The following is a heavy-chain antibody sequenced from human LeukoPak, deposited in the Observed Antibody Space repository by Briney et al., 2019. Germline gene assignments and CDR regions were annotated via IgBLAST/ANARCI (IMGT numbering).Heavy chain of an antibody. D-gene: IGHD2-2*01. CDR2: INHSGST. J-gene: IGHJ4*02. Sequence: SETPSLTCTVSGGSISSGGYYWSWIRQHPGKGLEWIGEINHSGSTNYNPSLKSRVTVSVDTSKNQFSLKLSSVTAADTAVYYCARFGYCSSTSCYSFDYWGQGTLVTVSS. CDR1: GGSISSGGYY. V-gene: IGHV4-39*07. CDR3: ARFGYCSSTSCYSFDY.